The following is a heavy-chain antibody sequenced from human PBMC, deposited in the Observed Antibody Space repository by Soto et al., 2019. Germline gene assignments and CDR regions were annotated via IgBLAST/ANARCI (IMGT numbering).Heavy chain of an antibody. Sequence: SVKVSCKAAGYTFTGYYMHWVRQAPGQGLEWMGWINPNSGGTNCAQKFQGRVTMTRDTSISTAYMELSRLRSDDTAVYYCARGGIAEGLDYWGQGTLVTVSS. D-gene: IGHD6-13*01. V-gene: IGHV1-2*02. CDR1: GYTFTGYY. CDR3: ARGGIAEGLDY. J-gene: IGHJ4*02. CDR2: INPNSGGT.